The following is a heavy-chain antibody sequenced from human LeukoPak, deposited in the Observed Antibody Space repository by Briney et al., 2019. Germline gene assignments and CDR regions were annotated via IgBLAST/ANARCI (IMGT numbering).Heavy chain of an antibody. CDR2: ISSSGSTI. V-gene: IGHV3-48*03. Sequence: GGSLRLSCAASGFTFSSYEMNWVRQAPGKGLEWVSYISSSGSTIYYADSVKGRFTISRDNAKNSLYLQMNSLRAEDTAVYYCARGSKDIVVVVAAGYYFDYWGQATLVTVSS. D-gene: IGHD2-15*01. J-gene: IGHJ4*02. CDR3: ARGSKDIVVVVAAGYYFDY. CDR1: GFTFSSYE.